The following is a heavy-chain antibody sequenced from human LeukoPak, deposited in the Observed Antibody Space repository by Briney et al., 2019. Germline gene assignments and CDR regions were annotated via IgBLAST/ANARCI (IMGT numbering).Heavy chain of an antibody. CDR3: ARDAATINFGS. CDR2: ISTNTGNP. V-gene: IGHV7-4-1*02. D-gene: IGHD5-24*01. CDR1: GYTFIGYS. Sequence: ASVKVSCKTSGYTFIGYSVNWLRQAPGQGLEWMGWISTNTGNPTYAQGFTGRFVFSLDTSVSTAYLQISSLKAEDTAVYYCARDAATINFGSWGQGTLVTVSS. J-gene: IGHJ4*02.